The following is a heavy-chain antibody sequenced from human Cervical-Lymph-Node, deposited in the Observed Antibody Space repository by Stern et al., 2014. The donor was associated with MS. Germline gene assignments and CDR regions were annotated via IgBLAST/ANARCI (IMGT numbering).Heavy chain of an antibody. CDR2: IYPDESDA. CDR1: GYNFDKYW. D-gene: IGHD6-13*01. CDR3: ARRGTAAEIDY. Sequence: QLVQSGAEVRKPGESLKISCQTSGYNFDKYWIAWVRQMPGRGLEWMGIIYPDESDARYNESLQGQVSISVAKFTTTAYLQWTSLKASDSAIYYCARRGTAAEIDYWGQGTLVTVSS. J-gene: IGHJ4*02. V-gene: IGHV5-51*01.